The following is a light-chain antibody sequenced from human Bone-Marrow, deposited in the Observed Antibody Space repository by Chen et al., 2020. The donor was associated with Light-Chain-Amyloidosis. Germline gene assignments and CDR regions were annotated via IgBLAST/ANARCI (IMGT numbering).Light chain of an antibody. CDR3: QSADSSGTYAVI. CDR1: DLPTKY. J-gene: IGLJ2*01. Sequence: SYELTQPPSVSVSPGQTARITCSGDDLPTKYAYWYQQKPGQAPVLVLHRDTERPSGISERFSGSSSGTTATLTISRVQSEDEAGYHCQSADSSGTYAVISGGGTKLTVL. CDR2: RDT. V-gene: IGLV3-25*03.